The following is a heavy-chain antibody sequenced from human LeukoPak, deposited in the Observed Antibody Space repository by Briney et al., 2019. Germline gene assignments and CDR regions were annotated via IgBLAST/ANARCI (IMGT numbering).Heavy chain of an antibody. CDR2: INPNSGGT. CDR1: GYTFNSYY. CDR3: ARDGGGSYPSYWYFDL. V-gene: IGHV1-2*02. J-gene: IGHJ2*01. Sequence: ASVKVSCEASGYTFNSYYIHWVRQAPGQGLEWMGWINPNSGGTNYAQKFQGRVTMTRDTSISTAYMELSRLRSDDTAVYYCARDGGGSYPSYWYFDLWGRGTLVTVSS. D-gene: IGHD1-26*01.